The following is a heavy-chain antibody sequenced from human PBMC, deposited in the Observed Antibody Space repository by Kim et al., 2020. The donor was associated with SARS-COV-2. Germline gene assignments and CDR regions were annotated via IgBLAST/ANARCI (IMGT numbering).Heavy chain of an antibody. J-gene: IGHJ6*02. CDR2: IIPIFGTA. CDR3: AGRITMVRGVIYYYYYYGMDV. D-gene: IGHD3-10*01. Sequence: SVKVSCKASGGTFSSYAISWVRQAPGQGLEWMGGIIPIFGTANYAQKFQGRLTITADESTSTAYMELSSLRSEDTAVYYCAGRITMVRGVIYYYYYYGMDVWGQGTTVTVSS. CDR1: GGTFSSYA. V-gene: IGHV1-69*13.